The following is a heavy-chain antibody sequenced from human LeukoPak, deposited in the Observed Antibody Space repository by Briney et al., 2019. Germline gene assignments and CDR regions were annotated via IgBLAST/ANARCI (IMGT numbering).Heavy chain of an antibody. D-gene: IGHD3-22*01. V-gene: IGHV4-59*07. CDR3: ARRIPYDSSGYFGGYFDY. CDR1: GGPISSYY. Sequence: SDTLSLTCTVSGGPISSYYWSWIRQPPGKGLVWSGYLYYSGSANYNPSLKSRVNISVDTSKNQFPLKLSSVTAADTAVYYCARRIPYDSSGYFGGYFDYWGQGTLVTVSS. J-gene: IGHJ4*01. CDR2: LYYSGSA.